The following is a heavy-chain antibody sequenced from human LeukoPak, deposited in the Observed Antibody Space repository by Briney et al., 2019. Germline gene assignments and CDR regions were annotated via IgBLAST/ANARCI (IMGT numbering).Heavy chain of an antibody. CDR1: GGSISSYY. D-gene: IGHD3-10*01. CDR3: ARLKGGFGNNCFDP. V-gene: IGHV4-59*08. J-gene: IGHJ5*02. CDR2: IYYSGST. Sequence: KPSETLSLTCTVSGGSISSYYWSWIRQPPGKGLEWIGYIYYSGSTNYNPSLKSRVTISVDTSKNQFSLKLSSVTAADTAVYYCARLKGGFGNNCFDPWGKGPRVTVSS.